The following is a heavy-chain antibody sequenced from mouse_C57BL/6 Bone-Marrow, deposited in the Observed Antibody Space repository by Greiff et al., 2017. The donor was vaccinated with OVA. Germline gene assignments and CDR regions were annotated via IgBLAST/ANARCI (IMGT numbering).Heavy chain of an antibody. CDR1: GYTFTDYY. CDR3: ARWGSYYGLDY. Sequence: QVQLQQSGAELVRPGASVKLSCKASGYTFTDYYINWVKQRPGQGLEWIARIYPGSGNTYYNEKFKGKATLTAEKSSSTAYMQLSSLTSEDSAVYFSARWGSYYGLDYWGQGTTLTVSS. V-gene: IGHV1-76*01. D-gene: IGHD1-2*01. CDR2: IYPGSGNT. J-gene: IGHJ2*01.